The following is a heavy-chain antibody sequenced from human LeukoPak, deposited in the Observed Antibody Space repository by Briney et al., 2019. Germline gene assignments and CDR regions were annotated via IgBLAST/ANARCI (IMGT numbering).Heavy chain of an antibody. CDR1: GGSFSGYY. J-gene: IGHJ4*02. CDR2: INHSGST. CDR3: ARAFRGKFTPFDY. D-gene: IGHD3-10*01. Sequence: PSETLSLTCAVYGGSFSGYYWSWIRQPPGKGLEWIGEINHSGSTNYNPSLKSRVTISVDTSKNQFSLKLSSVTAADTAVYYCARAFRGKFTPFDYWGQGTLVTVSS. V-gene: IGHV4-34*01.